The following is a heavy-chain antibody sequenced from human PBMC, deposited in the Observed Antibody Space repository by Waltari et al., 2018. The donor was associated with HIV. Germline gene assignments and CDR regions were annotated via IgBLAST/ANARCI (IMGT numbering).Heavy chain of an antibody. CDR2: ISSSSSTI. CDR1: GFTSSSYS. D-gene: IGHD6-19*01. Sequence: EVQLVESGGGLVQPGGSLRLSCAASGFTSSSYSSNWVRQPPGKGRGWVSYISSSSSTIYYADSVKGRFTISRDNAKNSLYLQMNSLRAEDTAVYYCARGNSSGRWAFDIWGRGTMVTVSS. V-gene: IGHV3-48*04. CDR3: ARGNSSGRWAFDI. J-gene: IGHJ3*02.